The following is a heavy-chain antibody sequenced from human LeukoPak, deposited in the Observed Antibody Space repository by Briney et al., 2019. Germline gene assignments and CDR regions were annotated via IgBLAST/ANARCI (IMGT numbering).Heavy chain of an antibody. D-gene: IGHD6-13*01. CDR2: INPNSGGT. CDR3: AREYSSSSHWFDP. CDR1: GYTFTGYY. J-gene: IGHJ5*02. V-gene: IGHV1-2*02. Sequence: ASVKVSYKASGYTFTGYYMHWVRQAPGPGLEWMGWINPNSGGTNYAQKFQGRVTMTRDTSISTAYMELSRLRSDDTAVYYCAREYSSSSHWFDPWGQGTLVTVSS.